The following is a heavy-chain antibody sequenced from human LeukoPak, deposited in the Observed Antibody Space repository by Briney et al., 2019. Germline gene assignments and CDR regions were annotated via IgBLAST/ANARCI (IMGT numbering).Heavy chain of an antibody. V-gene: IGHV4-4*02. CDR2: IYHSGST. CDR1: GGSISSSNW. D-gene: IGHD4-17*01. Sequence: SGTLSLTCAVSGGSISSSNWWSWVRQPPGKGLEWIGEIYHSGSTNYNPSLKSRVTISVDKSKNQFSLELSSVTAADTAVYYCARIRVRYGDYLPPYAFDIWGQGTMVTVSS. J-gene: IGHJ3*02. CDR3: ARIRVRYGDYLPPYAFDI.